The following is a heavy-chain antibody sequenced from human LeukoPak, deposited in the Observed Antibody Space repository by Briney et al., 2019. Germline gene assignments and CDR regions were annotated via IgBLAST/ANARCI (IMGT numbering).Heavy chain of an antibody. CDR2: IHPSGST. D-gene: IGHD6-19*01. J-gene: IGHJ5*01. CDR1: GGSISNFY. V-gene: IGHV4-4*09. CDR3: ARLPARGRYLDS. Sequence: PSATLSLTCIVSGGSISNFYWSWIRQPPGKGLEWIGDIHPSGSTNYNPSLKSRVFISIDTSKNQFSLKLTSVTAADTAVYYCARLPARGRYLDSWGQGTLVTVSS.